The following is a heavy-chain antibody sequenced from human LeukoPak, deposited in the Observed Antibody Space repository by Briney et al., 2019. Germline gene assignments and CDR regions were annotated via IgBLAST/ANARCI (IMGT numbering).Heavy chain of an antibody. CDR3: AKGRQQYYFDY. CDR1: GFTFDDYA. V-gene: IGHV3-9*01. CDR2: ISWNSGSI. D-gene: IGHD6-13*01. J-gene: IGHJ4*02. Sequence: PGGSLRLSCAASGFTFDDYAMHWVRQAPGKGLDWVSGISWNSGSIGYADSVKGRFTISRDNAKNSLYLQMNSLRAEDTALYYCAKGRQQYYFDYWGQGTLVTVSS.